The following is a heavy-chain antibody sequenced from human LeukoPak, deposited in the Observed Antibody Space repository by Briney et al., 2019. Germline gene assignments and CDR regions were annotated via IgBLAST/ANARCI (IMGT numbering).Heavy chain of an antibody. D-gene: IGHD3-22*01. CDR1: GYTLTELS. Sequence: ASVKVSCKVSGYTLTELSMHWVRQAPGKGLEWMGGFDPEDGETIYAQKFQGRVTMTEDTSTDTAYMELSSLRSEDTAVYYCATADSSGYYIGAFDIWGQGTMVTVSS. V-gene: IGHV1-24*01. J-gene: IGHJ3*02. CDR2: FDPEDGET. CDR3: ATADSSGYYIGAFDI.